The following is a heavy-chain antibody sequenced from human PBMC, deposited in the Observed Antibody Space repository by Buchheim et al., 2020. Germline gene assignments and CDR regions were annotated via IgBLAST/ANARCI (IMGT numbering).Heavy chain of an antibody. V-gene: IGHV4-30-4*01. CDR3: VRALYCSDTSCYSGYIDY. CDR2: IYYSGST. Sequence: QVQLQESGPGLVKPSQTLSLTCTVSGGSISSGDYYWSWIRQPPGKGLEWIGYIYYSGSTYYNPSLKSRVTISVDKSKNQFSLKLSSVTAADTAVYYCVRALYCSDTSCYSGYIDYWGQGTL. CDR1: GGSISSGDYY. D-gene: IGHD2-2*01. J-gene: IGHJ4*02.